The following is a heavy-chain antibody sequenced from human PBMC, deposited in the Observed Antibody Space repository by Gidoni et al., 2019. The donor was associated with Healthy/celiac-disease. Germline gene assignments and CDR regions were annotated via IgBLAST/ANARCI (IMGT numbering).Heavy chain of an antibody. Sequence: QVQLQQWGAGLLKPSETLSLTCAVYGGSFSGYYWSWIRQPPGKGLEWIGEINHSGSTNYNPSLKSRVTISVDTSKNQFSLKLSSVTAADTAVYYCARGGDSSGYHTPIFDYWGQGTLVTVSS. CDR2: INHSGST. CDR3: ARGGDSSGYHTPIFDY. CDR1: GGSFSGYY. D-gene: IGHD3-22*01. J-gene: IGHJ4*02. V-gene: IGHV4-34*01.